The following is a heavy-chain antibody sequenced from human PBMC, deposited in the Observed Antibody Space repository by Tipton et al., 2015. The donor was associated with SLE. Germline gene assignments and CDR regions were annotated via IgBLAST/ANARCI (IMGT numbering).Heavy chain of an antibody. J-gene: IGHJ5*02. CDR3: AKNPHGGIGWFDP. CDR2: ISSSSSYI. CDR1: GFTFSSYS. V-gene: IGHV3-21*04. Sequence: SLRLSCAASGFTFSSYSMNWVRQAPGKGLEWVSSISSSSSYIYYADSVKGRFTIPRDNAKNTLYLQMNSLRAEDTAVYYCAKNPHGGIGWFDPWGQGTLVTVSS. D-gene: IGHD3-16*01.